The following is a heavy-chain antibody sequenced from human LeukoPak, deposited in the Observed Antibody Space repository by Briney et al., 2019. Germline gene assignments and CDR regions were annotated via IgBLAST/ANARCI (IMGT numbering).Heavy chain of an antibody. CDR1: GYTFTGYY. J-gene: IGHJ6*02. D-gene: IGHD4-23*01. Sequence: ASVKVSCKASGYTFTGYYMHWVRQAPGQGLEWMGWINPNSGGTNYAQKFQGWVTMTRDTSISTAYMELSRLRSDDTAVYYCAREWVDYGGNPDYYYGMDVGGQGTTVTVSS. V-gene: IGHV1-2*04. CDR2: INPNSGGT. CDR3: AREWVDYGGNPDYYYGMDV.